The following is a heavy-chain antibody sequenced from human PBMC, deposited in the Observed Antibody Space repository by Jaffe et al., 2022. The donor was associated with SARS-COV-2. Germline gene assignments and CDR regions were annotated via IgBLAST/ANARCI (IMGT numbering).Heavy chain of an antibody. CDR3: ARGIRVAGVY. D-gene: IGHD6-19*01. CDR1: GYTFTTYG. Sequence: QVQLVQSGAEVEKPGASVKISCKASGYTFTTYGMHWVRQAPGQRLEWMGWINTGNGDTNYSQKFQGRVTFTRDTSATTAYMELSSLRSEDTAVYYCARGIRVAGVYWGQGTLVTVSS. CDR2: INTGNGDT. V-gene: IGHV1-3*04. J-gene: IGHJ4*02.